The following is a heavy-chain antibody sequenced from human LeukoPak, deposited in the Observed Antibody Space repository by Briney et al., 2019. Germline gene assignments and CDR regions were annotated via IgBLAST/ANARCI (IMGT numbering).Heavy chain of an antibody. CDR2: IIPIFGTA. J-gene: IGHJ3*02. CDR3: ARHLEYTTSSGAFDI. Sequence: SVKVSCKASGGTFSSYAISWVRQAPGQGLEWMGRIIPIFGTANYAQKFQGRVTITTDESTSTAYMELSSLRSEDTAVYYCARHLEYTTSSGAFDIWGQGTMVTVSS. CDR1: GGTFSSYA. V-gene: IGHV1-69*05. D-gene: IGHD6-6*01.